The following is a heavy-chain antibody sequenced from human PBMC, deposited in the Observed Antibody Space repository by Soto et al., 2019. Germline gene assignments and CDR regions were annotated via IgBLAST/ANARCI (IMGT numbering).Heavy chain of an antibody. D-gene: IGHD1-1*01. CDR2: ISGSGGST. CDR3: AKDRLTRISTTGTTGEFDY. Sequence: GGSLRLSCAASGFTFSSYAMSWVRQAPGKGLEWVSAISGSGGSTYYADSVKGRFTISRDNSKNTLYLQMNSLRAEATAVYYCAKDRLTRISTTGTTGEFDYWGQGTLVTVSS. V-gene: IGHV3-23*01. J-gene: IGHJ4*02. CDR1: GFTFSSYA.